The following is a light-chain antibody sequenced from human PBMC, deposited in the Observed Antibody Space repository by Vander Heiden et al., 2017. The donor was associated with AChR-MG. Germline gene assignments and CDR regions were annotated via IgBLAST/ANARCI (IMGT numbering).Light chain of an antibody. V-gene: IGKV3-15*01. Sequence: EIVMTQSPAILSVSPGERATLSCRASQSVARTVAWYQQKPGQAPRLLIYGASTRATGIPARFSGSGSGTEFTLTISSLQSEDFAVYYCQQYNNWYTFGQGTKLEMK. CDR3: QQYNNWYT. CDR2: GAS. J-gene: IGKJ2*01. CDR1: QSVART.